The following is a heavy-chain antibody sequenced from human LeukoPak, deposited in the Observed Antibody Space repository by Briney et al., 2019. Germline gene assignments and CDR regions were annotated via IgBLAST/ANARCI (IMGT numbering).Heavy chain of an antibody. D-gene: IGHD6-19*01. Sequence: PGGSLRLSCAASGFTFSSYGMHWVRQAPGKGLEWVAFIRYDGSNKYYADSVKGRFTISRDNSKNTLYLQMNSLRAEDTAVYYCAKDEDSSGAPTDYWGQGTLVTVSS. CDR2: IRYDGSNK. J-gene: IGHJ4*02. CDR1: GFTFSSYG. V-gene: IGHV3-30*02. CDR3: AKDEDSSGAPTDY.